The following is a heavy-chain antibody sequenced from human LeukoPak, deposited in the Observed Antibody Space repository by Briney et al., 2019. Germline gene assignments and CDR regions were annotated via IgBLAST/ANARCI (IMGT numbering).Heavy chain of an antibody. D-gene: IGHD3-9*01. J-gene: IGHJ4*02. Sequence: ASVKVSCKASGYTFTSYYMHWVRQAPGQGLEWMGIINPSGGSTSYAQKFQGRVTMTRDTSTSTVYMELSSLRSEDTAVYYCARGQYYDILTGYYNAGYYFDYWGQGTLVTVSS. CDR1: GYTFTSYY. V-gene: IGHV1-46*01. CDR3: ARGQYYDILTGYYNAGYYFDY. CDR2: INPSGGST.